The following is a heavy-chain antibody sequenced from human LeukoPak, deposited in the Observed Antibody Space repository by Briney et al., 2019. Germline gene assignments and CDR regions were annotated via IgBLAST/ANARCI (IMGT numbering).Heavy chain of an antibody. Sequence: SETLSLTCAVYGGSFSGYYRSWIRQPPGKGLEWIGEINHSGSTNYNPSLKSRVTISVDTSKNQFSLKLSSVTAADTAVYYCARGPPLFYSSSFHYWGQGTLVTVSS. CDR1: GGSFSGYY. V-gene: IGHV4-34*01. CDR3: ARGPPLFYSSSFHY. CDR2: INHSGST. D-gene: IGHD6-6*01. J-gene: IGHJ4*02.